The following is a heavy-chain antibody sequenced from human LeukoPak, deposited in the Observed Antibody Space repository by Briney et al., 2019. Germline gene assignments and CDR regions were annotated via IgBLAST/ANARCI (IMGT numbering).Heavy chain of an antibody. CDR3: TRHSSSWYVDY. J-gene: IGHJ4*02. V-gene: IGHV4-59*01. Sequence: SETLSLTCTVSGGSISSYYWSWIRQPPGKGLEWIGYIYYSGSTNYNPSLKSRVTISVDTSKNQFSLKLSSVTAADTAVYYCTRHSSSWYVDYWGQGTLVTVSS. CDR1: GGSISSYY. CDR2: IYYSGST. D-gene: IGHD6-13*01.